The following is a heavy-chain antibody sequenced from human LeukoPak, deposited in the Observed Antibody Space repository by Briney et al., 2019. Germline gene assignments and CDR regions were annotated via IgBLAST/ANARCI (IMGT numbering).Heavy chain of an antibody. CDR1: GGSISSGGYY. Sequence: PSETLSLTCTVSGGSISSGGYYWSWIRQHPGKGPEWIGYIYYSGSTYYNPSLKSRVTISVDTSKNQFSLKLSSVTAADTAVYYCARGGLTVAPRGGMDVWGQGTTVTVSS. J-gene: IGHJ6*02. CDR3: ARGGLTVAPRGGMDV. V-gene: IGHV4-31*03. CDR2: IYYSGST. D-gene: IGHD4-23*01.